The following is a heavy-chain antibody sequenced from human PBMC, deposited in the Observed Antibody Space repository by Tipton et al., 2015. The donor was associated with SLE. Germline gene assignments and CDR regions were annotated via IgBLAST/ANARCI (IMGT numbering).Heavy chain of an antibody. Sequence: TLSLTCTVSGGSISSGGYYWSWIRQHPGKGLEWIGSISYSGSTSYNPSLKSRVTIALDTSKNQFSLRLSSVTAADTAVYYCARGPPFDYWGQGTLVTVSS. V-gene: IGHV4-39*07. J-gene: IGHJ4*02. CDR1: GGSISSGGYY. CDR3: ARGPPFDY. CDR2: ISYSGST.